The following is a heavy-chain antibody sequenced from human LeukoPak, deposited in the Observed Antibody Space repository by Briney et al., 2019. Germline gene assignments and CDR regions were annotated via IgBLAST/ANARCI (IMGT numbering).Heavy chain of an antibody. D-gene: IGHD3-10*01. Sequence: GGSLRLSCAASGFTFSSYWMHWVRQAPGKGLVWVSRINSDGSSTSYADSVKGRFTISRDNAKNSLYPQMNSLRAEDTALYYCAKDRMVRGVSPFDYWGQGTLVTVSS. CDR1: GFTFSSYW. CDR3: AKDRMVRGVSPFDY. J-gene: IGHJ4*02. V-gene: IGHV3-74*01. CDR2: INSDGSST.